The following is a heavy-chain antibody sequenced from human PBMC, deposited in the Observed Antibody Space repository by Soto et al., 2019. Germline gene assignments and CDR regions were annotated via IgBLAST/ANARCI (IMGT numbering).Heavy chain of an antibody. V-gene: IGHV1-69*13. CDR3: ARCIGSSSGWYDVLSGGYYGMDV. CDR1: GGTFSSYA. Sequence: GASVKVSCKASGGTFSSYAISWVRQAPGQGLEWMGGIIPIFGTANYAQKFQGRVTITADESTSTAYMELSSLRSEDTAVYYCARCIGSSSGWYDVLSGGYYGMDVWAQGTTVTGSS. CDR2: IIPIFGTA. J-gene: IGHJ6*02. D-gene: IGHD6-19*01.